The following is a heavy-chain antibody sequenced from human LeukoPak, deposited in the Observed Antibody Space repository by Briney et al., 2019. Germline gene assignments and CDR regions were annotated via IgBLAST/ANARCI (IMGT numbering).Heavy chain of an antibody. CDR1: GHSFTNYW. J-gene: IGHJ4*02. V-gene: IGHV5-51*01. Sequence: GESLKISCKGSGHSFTNYWIGWVRQMPGKGLEWMGIIYPGDSDTRYSPSFQGQVTISADKSITTTYVQWSSLKASDTAIYYCASLRGGYNSGIFDYWGQGTLVTVSS. D-gene: IGHD3-3*01. CDR2: IYPGDSDT. CDR3: ASLRGGYNSGIFDY.